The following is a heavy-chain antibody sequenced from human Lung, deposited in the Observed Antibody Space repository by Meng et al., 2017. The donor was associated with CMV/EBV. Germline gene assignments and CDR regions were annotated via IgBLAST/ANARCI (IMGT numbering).Heavy chain of an antibody. Sequence: GGSXRLSCSASGFTFNTYTMNWVRQAPGKGLEWVSSISGSSSFTYYADSVKGRFTISRDNAKNSLYLQMNSLRAEDTAVYYCARQKGATLDYFDYWGQGTXVTVSS. J-gene: IGHJ4*02. D-gene: IGHD1-26*01. CDR1: GFTFNTYT. V-gene: IGHV3-21*01. CDR3: ARQKGATLDYFDY. CDR2: ISGSSSFT.